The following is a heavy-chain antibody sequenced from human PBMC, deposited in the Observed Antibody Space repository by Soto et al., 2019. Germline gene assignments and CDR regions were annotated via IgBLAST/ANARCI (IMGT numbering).Heavy chain of an antibody. J-gene: IGHJ6*02. Sequence: GASVKVSCKASGYTFTGYYMHWVRQAPGQGLEWMGWINPNSGGTNYAQKFQGWVTMTRDTAISTAYMELSRLRSDETAVYYCARRATIELDYYGMDVWGQGTTVTVSS. V-gene: IGHV1-2*04. D-gene: IGHD5-12*01. CDR1: GYTFTGYY. CDR3: ARRATIELDYYGMDV. CDR2: INPNSGGT.